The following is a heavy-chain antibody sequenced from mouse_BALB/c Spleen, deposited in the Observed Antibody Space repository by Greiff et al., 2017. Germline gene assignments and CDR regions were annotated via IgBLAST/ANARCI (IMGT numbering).Heavy chain of an antibody. V-gene: IGHV1-7*01. J-gene: IGHJ2*01. CDR2: INPSTGYT. Sequence: VQLQQSGAELAKPGASVKMSCKASGYTFTSYWMHWVKQRPGQGLEWIGYINPSTGYTEYNQKFKDKATLTADKSSSTAYMQLSSLTSEDSAVYYCARRGYDYDDYYFDYWGQGTTLTVSS. CDR3: ARRGYDYDDYYFDY. CDR1: GYTFTSYW. D-gene: IGHD2-4*01.